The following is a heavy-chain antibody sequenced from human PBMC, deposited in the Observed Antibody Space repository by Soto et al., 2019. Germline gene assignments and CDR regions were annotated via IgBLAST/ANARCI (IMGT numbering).Heavy chain of an antibody. CDR1: GGTFSSYA. Sequence: GYSVKVSCKASGGTFSSYAISWVRQAPGQGLEWMGGIIPIFGTANYAQKFQGRVTITADESTSTAYMELSSLRSEDTAVYYCARQPLLRYFDWLLPNFDYWGQGTLVTVSS. D-gene: IGHD3-9*01. CDR3: ARQPLLRYFDWLLPNFDY. V-gene: IGHV1-69*13. CDR2: IIPIFGTA. J-gene: IGHJ4*02.